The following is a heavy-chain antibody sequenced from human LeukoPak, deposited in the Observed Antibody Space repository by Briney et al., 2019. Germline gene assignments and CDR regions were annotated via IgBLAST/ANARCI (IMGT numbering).Heavy chain of an antibody. Sequence: GGSLRLSCVASGFSFSSSCMQWVRQAPGKGLVWVSRIKSDGSERSYADSVEGRFTISRDNAKNTLYLQMSGLRPEDTAVYYCGREGTTIPFPLSYWGQRTLVTVSS. CDR3: GREGTTIPFPLSY. J-gene: IGHJ4*02. CDR1: GFSFSSSC. V-gene: IGHV3-74*01. D-gene: IGHD5-24*01. CDR2: IKSDGSER.